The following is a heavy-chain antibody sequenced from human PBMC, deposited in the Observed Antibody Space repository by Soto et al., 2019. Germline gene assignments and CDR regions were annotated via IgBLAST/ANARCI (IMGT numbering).Heavy chain of an antibody. J-gene: IGHJ6*03. CDR2: MNPNSGNT. D-gene: IGHD3-10*01. Sequence: ASVKVSCKASGYTFTRYDINWVRQATGQGLEWMGWMNPNSGNTGYAQKFQGRVTMTRNTSISTAYMELSSLRSEDTAVYYCARVSITMVRGVMSQTYYYYMDVWGKGTTVTVSS. CDR1: GYTFTRYD. CDR3: ARVSITMVRGVMSQTYYYYMDV. V-gene: IGHV1-8*01.